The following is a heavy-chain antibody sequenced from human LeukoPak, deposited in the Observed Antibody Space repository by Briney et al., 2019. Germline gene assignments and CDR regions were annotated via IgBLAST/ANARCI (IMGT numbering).Heavy chain of an antibody. CDR2: ISSSSSTI. CDR3: TSDLTSYDDF. CDR1: GFTLSSYS. D-gene: IGHD5-12*01. J-gene: IGHJ4*02. Sequence: QSGGSLRLSCAASGFTLSSYSMNWVRQAPGKGLEWVSYISSSSSTIYYADSVKGRFTISRDNARNTLYLQMNSLRVEDTAVYYCTSDLTSYDDFWGQGTLVTVSS. V-gene: IGHV3-48*04.